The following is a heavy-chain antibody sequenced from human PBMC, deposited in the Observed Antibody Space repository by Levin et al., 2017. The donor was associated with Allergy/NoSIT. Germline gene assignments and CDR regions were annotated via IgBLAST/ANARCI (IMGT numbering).Heavy chain of an antibody. CDR1: GYLFTSYG. CDR3: ARGLFDDCSDGGCYLLGY. CDR2: VSAWNGNT. Sequence: VASVKVSCKTSGYLFTSYGITWVRQAPGQGLEWMGWVSAWNGNTKYAQKFQGRVTMTRDTGTSTVFMEMSSLTSDDAGVYYCARGLFDDCSDGGCYLLGYWGQGTLVTVSS. D-gene: IGHD2-15*01. J-gene: IGHJ4*02. V-gene: IGHV1-18*04.